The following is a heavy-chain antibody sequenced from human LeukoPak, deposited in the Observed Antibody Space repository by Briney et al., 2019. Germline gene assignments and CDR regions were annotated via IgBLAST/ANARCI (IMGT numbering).Heavy chain of an antibody. CDR2: IYHSGST. J-gene: IGHJ3*02. CDR1: GGSISSGGYY. V-gene: IGHV4-30-2*01. D-gene: IGHD6-6*01. Sequence: PSQTLSLTCTVSGGSISSGGYYWSWIRQPPGKGLEWIGYIYHSGSTYYNPSLKSRVTISVDRSKNQFSLKLSSVTAADTAVYYCARYYRIAARSFFHDAFDIWGQGTMVTVSS. CDR3: ARYYRIAARSFFHDAFDI.